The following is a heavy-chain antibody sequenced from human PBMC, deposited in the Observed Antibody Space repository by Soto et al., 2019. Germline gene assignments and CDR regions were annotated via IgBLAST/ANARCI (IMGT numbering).Heavy chain of an antibody. CDR2: IYSGGST. Sequence: EVQLVESGGGLIQPGGSLRLSCAASGFTVSSNYMSWVRQAPGKGLEWVSVIYSGGSTYYADSVKGRFTISRDNSKTTLYLQMNSLRAEDTAVYYCARDITMIGPGGAPSFFDIWGQGTMVTVSS. J-gene: IGHJ3*02. V-gene: IGHV3-53*01. CDR1: GFTVSSNY. CDR3: ARDITMIGPGGAPSFFDI. D-gene: IGHD3-22*01.